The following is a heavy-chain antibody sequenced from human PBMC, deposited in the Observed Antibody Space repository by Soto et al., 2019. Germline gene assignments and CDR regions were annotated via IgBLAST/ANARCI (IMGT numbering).Heavy chain of an antibody. CDR1: GGTFSSYA. D-gene: IGHD3-9*01. J-gene: IGHJ4*02. CDR2: IIPIFGTA. CDR3: ARGPYYDILTGHYAYFDY. V-gene: IGHV1-69*13. Sequence: SVKVSCKAAGGTFSSYAISWVRQAPGQGLEWMGGIIPIFGTANYAQKFQGRVTITADESTSTAYMELSSLRSEDTAVYYCARGPYYDILTGHYAYFDYWGQGTLVTVYS.